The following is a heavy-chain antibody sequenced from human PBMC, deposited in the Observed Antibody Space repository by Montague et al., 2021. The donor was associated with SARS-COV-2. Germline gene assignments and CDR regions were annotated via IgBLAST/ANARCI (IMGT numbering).Heavy chain of an antibody. D-gene: IGHD3-10*01. J-gene: IGHJ4*02. V-gene: IGHV3-48*03. CDR2: ISSSDSTI. Sequence: SLRLSCAASGFTFSSYEMNWVRQAPGKGPEWVSYISSSDSTIYYADSVKGRFSISRDNAKNSLYLQMNSLRAEDTAVYYCARQASGSYWYYFDYWGQGTLVTVSS. CDR1: GFTFSSYE. CDR3: ARQASGSYWYYFDY.